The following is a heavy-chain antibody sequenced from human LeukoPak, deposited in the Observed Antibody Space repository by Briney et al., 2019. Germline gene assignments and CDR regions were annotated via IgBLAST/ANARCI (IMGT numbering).Heavy chain of an antibody. CDR1: GFTFSSYS. D-gene: IGHD6-13*01. CDR3: AREEAAAGTGAFDI. V-gene: IGHV3-21*01. CDR2: ISSSSYI. Sequence: GGSLRLSCAASGFTFSSYSMNWVRQAPGKGLEWVSSISSSSYIYYADSVKGRFTISRDNAKNSLYLQMNSLRAEDTAVYYCAREEAAAGTGAFDIWGQGTMVTVSS. J-gene: IGHJ3*02.